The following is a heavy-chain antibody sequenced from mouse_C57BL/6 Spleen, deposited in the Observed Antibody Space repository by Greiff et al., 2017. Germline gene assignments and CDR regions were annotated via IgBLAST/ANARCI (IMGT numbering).Heavy chain of an antibody. D-gene: IGHD1-1*01. V-gene: IGHV1-55*01. CDR1: GYTFTSYW. CDR3: AGYYYGSSYDY. CDR2: IYPGSGST. J-gene: IGHJ2*01. Sequence: QVQLQQPGAELVKPGASVKMSCKASGYTFTSYWITWVKQRPGQGLEWIGDIYPGSGSTNYNEKFKGKATLTVDTSSSTAYMQLSSLTSEDSAVYYCAGYYYGSSYDYWGQGTTLTVSS.